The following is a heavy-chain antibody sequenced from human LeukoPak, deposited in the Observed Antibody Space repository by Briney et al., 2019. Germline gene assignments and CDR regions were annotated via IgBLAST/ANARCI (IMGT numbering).Heavy chain of an antibody. CDR3: ARRYSGYSSIYYMDV. CDR1: GYSFTSYL. J-gene: IGHJ6*03. CDR2: IYPGDSDT. D-gene: IGHD5-12*01. V-gene: IGHV5-51*01. Sequence: GESLKISCKGSGYSFTSYLIGWVREMPGKGLEWMGIIYPGDSDTRYSPSFQGQVTISADKSISTAYLQWSSLKASDTAMYYCARRYSGYSSIYYMDVWGKGTTVTVSS.